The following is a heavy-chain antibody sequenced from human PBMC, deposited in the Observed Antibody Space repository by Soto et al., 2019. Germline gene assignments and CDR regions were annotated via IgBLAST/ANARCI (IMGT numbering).Heavy chain of an antibody. CDR1: GGTFSSYA. CDR2: IIPIFGTA. CDR3: ARLPPTTVTTNNAFDI. V-gene: IGHV1-69*13. D-gene: IGHD4-17*01. J-gene: IGHJ3*02. Sequence: SVKVSCKASGGTFSSYAISWVRQAPGQGLEWMGGIIPIFGTANYAQKFQGRVTITADESTSTAYMELSSLRSEDTAVYYCARLPPTTVTTNNAFDIWGQGTMVTVS.